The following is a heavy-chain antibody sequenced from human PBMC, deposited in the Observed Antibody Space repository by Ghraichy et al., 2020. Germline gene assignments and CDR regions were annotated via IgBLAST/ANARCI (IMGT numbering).Heavy chain of an antibody. J-gene: IGHJ6*02. D-gene: IGHD3-3*01. V-gene: IGHV3-15*01. CDR3: TQSELRFLERGPLPYYYYYGMDV. CDR1: GFTFSNAW. Sequence: GGSLRLSCAASGFTFSNAWMSWVRRAPGKGLEWVGRIKSKTDGGTTDYAAPVKGRFTISRDDSKNTLYLQMNSLKTEDTAVYYCTQSELRFLERGPLPYYYYYGMDVWGQGTTVTVSS. CDR2: IKSKTDGGTT.